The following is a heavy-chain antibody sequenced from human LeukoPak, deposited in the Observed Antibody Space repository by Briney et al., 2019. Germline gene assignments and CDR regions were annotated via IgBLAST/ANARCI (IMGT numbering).Heavy chain of an antibody. D-gene: IGHD2-15*01. V-gene: IGHV1-46*01. CDR3: ARAPEALYCSGGSCYSAFDAFDI. J-gene: IGHJ3*02. Sequence: ASVKVSCKASGYTFTSYCMHWVRQAPGQGLEWMGIINPSGGSTSYAQKFQGRVTMTRDTSTSTVYMELSSLRSEDTAVYYCARAPEALYCSGGSCYSAFDAFDIWGQGTMVTVSS. CDR1: GYTFTSYC. CDR2: INPSGGST.